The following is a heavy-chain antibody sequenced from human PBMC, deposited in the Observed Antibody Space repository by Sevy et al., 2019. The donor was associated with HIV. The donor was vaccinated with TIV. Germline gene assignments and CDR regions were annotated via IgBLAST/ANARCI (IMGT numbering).Heavy chain of an antibody. D-gene: IGHD2-15*01. J-gene: IGHJ6*02. CDR1: GFSFSWYD. CDR3: ARDHPDKDGMDV. CDR2: ILYDESKK. Sequence: GGSLRLSCATSGFSFSWYDIQWVRQAPGKGLEWVAFILYDESKKYYRDSVKGRFTISRDNSKNTLYLQMNSRRVEDTAVYYCARDHPDKDGMDVWGQGTMVTVSS. V-gene: IGHV3-30*02.